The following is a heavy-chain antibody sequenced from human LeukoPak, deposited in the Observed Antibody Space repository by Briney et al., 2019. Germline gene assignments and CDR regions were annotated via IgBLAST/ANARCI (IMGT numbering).Heavy chain of an antibody. D-gene: IGHD3-9*01. CDR1: GGSISAFS. J-gene: IGHJ4*02. Sequence: SETLSLTCTVSGGSISAFSWSWIRQPPGKGLEWIGSIYYSGSTYYNPSLKSRVTISVDTSKNQFSLKLSSVTAADTAVYYCARLNTPVYDILTGRAVRYYFDYWGQGTLVTVSS. CDR3: ARLNTPVYDILTGRAVRYYFDY. CDR2: IYYSGST. V-gene: IGHV4-59*05.